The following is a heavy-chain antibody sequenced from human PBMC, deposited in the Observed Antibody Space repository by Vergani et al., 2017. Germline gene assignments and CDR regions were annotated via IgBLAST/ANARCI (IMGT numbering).Heavy chain of an antibody. D-gene: IGHD3/OR15-3a*01. CDR3: AKVRYLDRSPGY. V-gene: IGHV3-23*01. Sequence: EVQLLESGGGLVQPGGSLRLSCAASGFTFSSYAMSWVRQAPGKGLEWVSAISGSGGSTYYADSVKGRFTISRDNSKNTLYMQMNSLRAEDTAVYYCAKVRYLDRSPGYWGQGTLVTVSS. CDR1: GFTFSSYA. J-gene: IGHJ4*02. CDR2: ISGSGGST.